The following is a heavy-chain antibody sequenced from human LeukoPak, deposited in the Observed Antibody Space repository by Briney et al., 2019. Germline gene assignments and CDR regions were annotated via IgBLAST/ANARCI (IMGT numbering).Heavy chain of an antibody. Sequence: SVKVSCKASGGSFSSYAISWVRQAPGQGLEWMGRIIPIFGTANYAQKFQGRVTITTDESTSTAYMELSSLRSEDTAVYYCARANYDILTGYYPYYYYYMDVWGKGTTVTVSS. CDR2: IIPIFGTA. V-gene: IGHV1-69*05. CDR1: GGSFSSYA. J-gene: IGHJ6*03. D-gene: IGHD3-9*01. CDR3: ARANYDILTGYYPYYYYYMDV.